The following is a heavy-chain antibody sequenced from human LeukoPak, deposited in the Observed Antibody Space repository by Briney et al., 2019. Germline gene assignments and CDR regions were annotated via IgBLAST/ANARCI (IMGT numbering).Heavy chain of an antibody. CDR3: AKDRRSQWLVQDY. J-gene: IGHJ4*02. CDR1: GFTFSDYA. V-gene: IGHV3-64D*06. Sequence: PGGSLRLSCSASGFTFSDYAMFWVRQAPGKGLEYVSAISSNGGNTYYADSVKGRFTISRDNSKNTLYLQMSSLRAEDTAVYYCAKDRRSQWLVQDYWGQGTLVTVSS. D-gene: IGHD6-19*01. CDR2: ISSNGGNT.